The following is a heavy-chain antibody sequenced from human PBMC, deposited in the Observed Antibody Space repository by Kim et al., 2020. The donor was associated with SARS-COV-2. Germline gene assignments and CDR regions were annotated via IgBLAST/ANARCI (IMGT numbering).Heavy chain of an antibody. CDR1: GYSFTNYW. D-gene: IGHD1-26*01. V-gene: IGHV5-51*01. CDR3: ARRVGGTFYSYGMDV. J-gene: IGHJ6*02. CDR2: IYPGDSNT. Sequence: GEPLKISCKDSGYSFTNYWIAWVRQMPGKGLEWMGIIYPGDSNTKYSPSFQGQITISADKSISTAYLQWSSLKASDTAMYYCARRVGGTFYSYGMDVWGQGTSITVSS.